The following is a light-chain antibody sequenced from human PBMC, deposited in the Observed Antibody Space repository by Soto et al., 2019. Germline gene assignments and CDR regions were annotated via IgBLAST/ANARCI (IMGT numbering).Light chain of an antibody. J-gene: IGKJ1*01. V-gene: IGKV1-17*01. CDR1: QGIRND. Sequence: DIQMTQSPPTVSASVGDRVRLTCRASQGIRNDLGWYQQKKGKAPKRLIYAASSLQSGVPSRFSGSGYGTEFNLTISSMQTEDFATYYCLQHNSYPRTFGQGTKVDI. CDR3: LQHNSYPRT. CDR2: AAS.